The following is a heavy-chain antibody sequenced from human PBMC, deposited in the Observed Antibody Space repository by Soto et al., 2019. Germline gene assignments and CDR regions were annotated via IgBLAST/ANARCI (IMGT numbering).Heavy chain of an antibody. Sequence: ASVKVSCKASGYTFTNYYMHWVRQAPGQGLEWMGIINPSGGGTTYAQKFQGRVTMTSDTSTSTAYMELSSLRSEDTAVYYCARGSLTTVTSPIDYWGQGTLVTVSS. CDR3: ARGSLTTVTSPIDY. CDR2: INPSGGGT. CDR1: GYTFTNYY. J-gene: IGHJ4*02. D-gene: IGHD4-17*01. V-gene: IGHV1-46*03.